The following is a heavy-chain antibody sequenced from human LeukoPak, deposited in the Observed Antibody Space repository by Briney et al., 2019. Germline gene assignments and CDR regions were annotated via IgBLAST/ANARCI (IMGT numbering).Heavy chain of an antibody. J-gene: IGHJ4*02. CDR3: AKQPRGSYSDY. CDR1: GFTFSSSG. D-gene: IGHD1-26*01. Sequence: GGSLRLSCAASGFTFSSSGMHWVRQAPGKGLELVSFIRYDRTSKYYADSVNGRFTISTDNSKNTVYLQMNSLRAEDTAVYYCAKQPRGSYSDYWGQGPLVTVSS. CDR2: IRYDRTSK. V-gene: IGHV3-30*02.